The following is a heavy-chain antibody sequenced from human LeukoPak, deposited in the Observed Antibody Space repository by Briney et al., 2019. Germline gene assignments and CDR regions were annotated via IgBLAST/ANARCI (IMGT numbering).Heavy chain of an antibody. CDR1: GYSFTSYW. V-gene: IGHV5-51*01. Sequence: GESLKISCKGSGYSFTSYWIGWVRQMPGKGLEWMGIIYPGDSDTRYSPSFQGQVTISADKSISTAYLQWSSLKASDTAMYYCARQIAAAGTIFLASDYWGQGTLVTVSS. J-gene: IGHJ4*02. CDR2: IYPGDSDT. CDR3: ARQIAAAGTIFLASDY. D-gene: IGHD6-13*01.